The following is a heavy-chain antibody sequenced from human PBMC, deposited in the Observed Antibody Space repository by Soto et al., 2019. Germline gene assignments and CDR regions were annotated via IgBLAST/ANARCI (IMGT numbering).Heavy chain of an antibody. CDR1: GFTFSSYA. CDR2: ISYRGDTS. J-gene: IGHJ4*02. CDR3: SRAGLGNYCGGDSCYSLDY. D-gene: IGHD2-15*01. Sequence: QPGGSLRLSCAASGFTFSSYAMSWVRQAPGKGLESVAAISYRGDTSYYADSVEGRFTVSRDNSKNTVYLQMTGLRPEDTALYYCSRAGLGNYCGGDSCYSLDYWGPGTLVTVPQ. V-gene: IGHV3-30*14.